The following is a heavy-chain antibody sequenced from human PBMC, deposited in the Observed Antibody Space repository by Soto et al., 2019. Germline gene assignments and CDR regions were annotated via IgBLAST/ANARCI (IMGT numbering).Heavy chain of an antibody. D-gene: IGHD3-10*01. Sequence: QVHLVQSGAEVKKPGASVKVSCKASGYTFTNYDINWVRQAPGQGLEWMGWISTYTGNTNYAQKLQGRVTMTTDTSTSTAYMGLRSLGSDDTGVYYCARGYYYGSGRPTPGGMDVWGQGTTVTVSS. V-gene: IGHV1-18*01. J-gene: IGHJ6*02. CDR1: GYTFTNYD. CDR3: ARGYYYGSGRPTPGGMDV. CDR2: ISTYTGNT.